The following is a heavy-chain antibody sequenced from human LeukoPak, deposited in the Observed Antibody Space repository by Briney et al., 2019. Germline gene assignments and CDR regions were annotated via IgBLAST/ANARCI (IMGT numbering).Heavy chain of an antibody. CDR2: IKSKADGGTT. J-gene: IGHJ4*02. V-gene: IGHV3-15*01. CDR3: ATDLRRELQSDY. Sequence: GGSLRLSCAASGLTFSNASMSWVRQAPGKGLEWVGRIKSKADGGTTDYATPVKGRFTISRDDSQNMLYLQMNSLKTEDTALYYCATDLRRELQSDYWGQGTLVTVSS. D-gene: IGHD1-26*01. CDR1: GLTFSNAS.